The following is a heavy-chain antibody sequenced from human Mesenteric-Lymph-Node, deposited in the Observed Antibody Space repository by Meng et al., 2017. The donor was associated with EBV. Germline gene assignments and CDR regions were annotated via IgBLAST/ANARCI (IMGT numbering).Heavy chain of an antibody. D-gene: IGHD1-26*01. CDR3: ARGGVLSYYALDY. Sequence: QVQLQQWGAGLLKPSETLSLTCAVYGGSFSGYYWSWIRQPPGKGLEWIGEINHSGSTNYNPSLKSRVTISVDTSKNQFSLKLSSVTAADTAVYYCARGGVLSYYALDYWGQGTLVTVSS. CDR2: INHSGST. J-gene: IGHJ4*02. V-gene: IGHV4-34*01. CDR1: GGSFSGYY.